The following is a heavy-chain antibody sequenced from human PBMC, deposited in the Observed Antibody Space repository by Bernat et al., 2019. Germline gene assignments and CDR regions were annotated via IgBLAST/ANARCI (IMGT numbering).Heavy chain of an antibody. Sequence: EVQLVESGGGVVQPGGSLRLSCAASGFTFDDYAMHWVRQAPGKGLEWVSLISGDGGSTYYADSVKGRFTISRDNSKNSLYLQMNRLRTEDTALYYCAKDKAYSGYVHFDYWGQGTLVTVSS. CDR1: GFTFDDYA. V-gene: IGHV3-43*02. CDR2: ISGDGGST. J-gene: IGHJ4*02. D-gene: IGHD5-12*01. CDR3: AKDKAYSGYVHFDY.